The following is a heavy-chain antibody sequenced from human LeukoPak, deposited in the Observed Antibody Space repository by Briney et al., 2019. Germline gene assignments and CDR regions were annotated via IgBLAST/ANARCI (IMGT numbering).Heavy chain of an antibody. D-gene: IGHD4-17*01. CDR2: ISGSGGST. V-gene: IGHV3-23*01. CDR1: GFTFSSYA. CDR3: AKDLEDGDYGGYFDY. Sequence: GGSLRLSCAASGFTFSSYAMSWVRQAPGKGLEWVSAISGSGGSTYYADSVKGRFTISRDNSKNTLYLQMNSLRAEDTAVYYCAKDLEDGDYGGYFDYWGQGTLVTVSS. J-gene: IGHJ4*02.